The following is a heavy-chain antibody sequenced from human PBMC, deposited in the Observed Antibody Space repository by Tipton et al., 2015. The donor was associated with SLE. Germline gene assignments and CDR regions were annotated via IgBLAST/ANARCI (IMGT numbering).Heavy chain of an antibody. J-gene: IGHJ5*02. D-gene: IGHD6-13*01. CDR1: GGSISSYY. CDR3: ARQYSTSNGYFDL. V-gene: IGHV4-59*01. Sequence: TLSLTCTVSGGSISSYYWSWIRQPPGKGLEWIGYIYYSGSTNYNPSLKSRVTISVDTSKNQFSLKLSSVTAADTAVYYCARQYSTSNGYFDLWGQGTLVTVSS. CDR2: IYYSGST.